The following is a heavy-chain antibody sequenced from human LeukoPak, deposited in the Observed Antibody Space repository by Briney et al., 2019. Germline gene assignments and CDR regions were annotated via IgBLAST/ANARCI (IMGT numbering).Heavy chain of an antibody. Sequence: PGGSLRLSCAASGFTFSSYAMHWVRQAPGKGLEWVAVISYDGGNKYYADSVKGRFTISRDNSKNTLYLQMNSLRAEDTAVYYCARGHDYGDYQPIDYWGQGTLVTVSS. J-gene: IGHJ4*02. CDR1: GFTFSSYA. CDR2: ISYDGGNK. CDR3: ARGHDYGDYQPIDY. D-gene: IGHD4-17*01. V-gene: IGHV3-30*04.